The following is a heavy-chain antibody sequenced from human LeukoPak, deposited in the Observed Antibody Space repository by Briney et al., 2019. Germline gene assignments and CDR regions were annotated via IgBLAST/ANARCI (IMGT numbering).Heavy chain of an antibody. CDR3: AVWFGETSFDY. CDR2: IFHSGST. V-gene: IGHV4-38-2*02. Sequence: SETLSLTCTVSGYSISSGYYWGWIRQPPGKGLEYIGSIFHSGSTYYNPSLKSRVTISMDTSKNQFSLKLSSVTAADTAVYYCAVWFGETSFDYWGQGTLVTVSS. D-gene: IGHD3-10*01. J-gene: IGHJ4*02. CDR1: GYSISSGYY.